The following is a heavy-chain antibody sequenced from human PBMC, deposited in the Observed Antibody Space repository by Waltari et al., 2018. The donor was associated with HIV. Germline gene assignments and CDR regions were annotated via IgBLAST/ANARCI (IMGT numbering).Heavy chain of an antibody. V-gene: IGHV4-34*01. CDR2: INPRRNT. CDR1: GEPFDGYY. CDR3: ARRALWLRPVYYFDY. J-gene: IGHJ4*02. Sequence: QVQLQQWGAGLLKPSETLSLTCAVYGEPFDGYYWSWIRQPPGKRLEWMGEINPRRNTNYNPSLKSRLTMSVDASKNQFSLNLNSVTAADTGVYYCARRALWLRPVYYFDYWGQGALVTVSS. D-gene: IGHD5-12*01.